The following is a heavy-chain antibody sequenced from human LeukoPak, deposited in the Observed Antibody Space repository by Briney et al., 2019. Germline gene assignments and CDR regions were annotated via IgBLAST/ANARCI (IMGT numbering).Heavy chain of an antibody. V-gene: IGHV4-31*03. CDR2: IYYSGST. Sequence: SETLSLTCTVSGGSISSGGSYWSWIRQHPGTGLEWIGYIYYSGSTYYNPSLKSRVTISVDTSKNQFSLKLSSVTAADTAVYYCARTVRRDFWSGSWYFDLWGRGTLVIVSS. J-gene: IGHJ2*01. CDR3: ARTVRRDFWSGSWYFDL. CDR1: GGSISSGGSY. D-gene: IGHD3-3*01.